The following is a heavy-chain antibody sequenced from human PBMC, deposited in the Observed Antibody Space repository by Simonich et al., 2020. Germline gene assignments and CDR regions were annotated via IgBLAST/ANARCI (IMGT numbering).Heavy chain of an antibody. CDR2: INHSGST. V-gene: IGHV4-34*01. CDR1: GGSFSGTY. Sequence: QVQLPQWGAGLLKPSETLSLPCAVSGGSFSGTYWSWIRHPPGKGLKWIGEINHSGSTNNNPTLKSRVTISVDTSKNQVSLKRSSGTAADTAVYYCAMRILNYDYWGQGTLVTVSS. CDR3: AMRILNYDY. J-gene: IGHJ4*02.